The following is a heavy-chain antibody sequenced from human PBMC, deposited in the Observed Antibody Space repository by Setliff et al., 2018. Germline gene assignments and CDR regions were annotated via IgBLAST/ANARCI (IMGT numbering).Heavy chain of an antibody. V-gene: IGHV3-11*06. J-gene: IGHJ5*02. CDR3: ARDVFDFRTGQADP. Sequence: GGSLRLSCAASGFTFSDYYMGWIRQTPGKGLEWVSYIKSTNSLTDYADSVKGRFTISRDNAKNSLYLQMSSLRAEDTAVYYCARDVFDFRTGQADPWGQGTLVTVSS. D-gene: IGHD3-3*01. CDR1: GFTFSDYY. CDR2: IKSTNSLT.